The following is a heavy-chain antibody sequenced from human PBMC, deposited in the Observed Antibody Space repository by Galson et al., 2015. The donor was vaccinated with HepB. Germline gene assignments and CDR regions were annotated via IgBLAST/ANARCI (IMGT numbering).Heavy chain of an antibody. D-gene: IGHD3-9*01. CDR1: GGTFSSYA. CDR2: IIPIFGTA. Sequence: SVKVSCKASGGTFSSYAISWVRQAPGQGLEWMGGIIPIFGTANYAQKFQGRVTITADESTSTAYMELSSLRSEDTAVYYCARSPRLRYSPGDDYWGQGTLVTVSS. CDR3: ARSPRLRYSPGDDY. J-gene: IGHJ4*02. V-gene: IGHV1-69*13.